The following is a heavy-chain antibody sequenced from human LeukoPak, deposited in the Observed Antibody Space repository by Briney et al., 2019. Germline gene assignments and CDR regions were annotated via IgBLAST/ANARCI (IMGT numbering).Heavy chain of an antibody. CDR2: IYPGDSET. CDR3: ARPGGSSGPAADLDC. Sequence: GESLKISCKASGYSFTSFFIGWVRQVPGKGPEWMGIIYPGDSETRYSPSFQGQVTISADKSITTAYLQWSSLKASDTAIYYCARPGGSSGPAADLDCWGQGTLVTVSS. CDR1: GYSFTSFF. D-gene: IGHD3-22*01. J-gene: IGHJ4*01. V-gene: IGHV5-51*01.